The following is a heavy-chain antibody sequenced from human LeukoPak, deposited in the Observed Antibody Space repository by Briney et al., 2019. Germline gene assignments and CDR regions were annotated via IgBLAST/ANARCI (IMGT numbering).Heavy chain of an antibody. CDR1: LDSSTSYF. D-gene: IGHD1-14*01. J-gene: IGHJ4*02. CDR3: AREILGGFNPGAY. Sequence: SETLSLTCTVSLDSSTSYFLSWVRQPPGKGLEWIGEIHRSGSPNYNPSLQRRVTISIDRSRNQIALELSSVTAAETAVYYCAREILGGFNPGAYWGQGTLVTVSS. V-gene: IGHV4-59*12. CDR2: IHRSGSP.